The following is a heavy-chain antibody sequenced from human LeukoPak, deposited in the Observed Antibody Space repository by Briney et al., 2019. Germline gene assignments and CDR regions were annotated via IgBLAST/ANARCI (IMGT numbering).Heavy chain of an antibody. V-gene: IGHV4-39*07. CDR3: ARDSGYYDFWSGYFLSATPGGGFDP. J-gene: IGHJ5*02. CDR2: ISHSGST. CDR1: GGSISSSSYY. D-gene: IGHD3-3*01. Sequence: SETLSLTCTVSGGSISSSSYYWGWIRQPPGKGLEWIGSISHSGSTYYNPSLKSRVTISVDTSKNQFSLKLSSVTAADTVVYYCARDSGYYDFWSGYFLSATPGGGFDPWGQGTLVTVSS.